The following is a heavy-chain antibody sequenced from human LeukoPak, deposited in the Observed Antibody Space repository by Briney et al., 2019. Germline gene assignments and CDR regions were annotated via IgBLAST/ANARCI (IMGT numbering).Heavy chain of an antibody. J-gene: IGHJ3*02. V-gene: IGHV3-48*03. CDR2: ISSSGSTI. CDR1: GFTFSSYE. D-gene: IGHD3-22*01. CDR3: ARDALQWLLLRYAFDI. Sequence: PGGSLRLSCAASGFTFSSYEMNWVRQAPGKGLEWVSYISSSGSTIYYADSVKGRFTISRDNAKNSLYLQMNSLRAEDTAVYYCARDALQWLLLRYAFDIWGQGTMVTVSS.